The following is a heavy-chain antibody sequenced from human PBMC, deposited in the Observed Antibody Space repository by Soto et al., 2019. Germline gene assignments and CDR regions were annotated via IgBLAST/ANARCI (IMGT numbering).Heavy chain of an antibody. J-gene: IGHJ3*02. CDR2: ISGSGGST. V-gene: IGHV3-23*01. D-gene: IGHD2-15*01. Sequence: GGSLRLSCAASGFTFSSYAMSWVRQAPGKGLEWVSAISGSGGSTYYADSVKGRFTISRDNSKNTLYLQMNSLRAEDTAVYCGAKVVAARGAFDIWGQGTMVTVSS. CDR1: GFTFSSYA. CDR3: AKVVAARGAFDI.